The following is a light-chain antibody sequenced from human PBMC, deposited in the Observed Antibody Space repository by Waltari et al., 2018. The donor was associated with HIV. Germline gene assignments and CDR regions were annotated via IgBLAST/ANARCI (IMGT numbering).Light chain of an antibody. V-gene: IGKV1-39*01. CDR1: QSINNF. Sequence: MTQSPSSLSAFVGDRVTITCRASQSINNFLSWFQQKPGKAPKVLIYVTSNLQSGVPSRFSGSRSGTDFTLTINSLQPEDSATYYCLQTYSTTWTFGQGTKVEIK. CDR2: VTS. CDR3: LQTYSTTWT. J-gene: IGKJ1*01.